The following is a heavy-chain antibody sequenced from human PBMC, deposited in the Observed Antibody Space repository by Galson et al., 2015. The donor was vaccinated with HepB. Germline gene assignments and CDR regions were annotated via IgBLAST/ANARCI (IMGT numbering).Heavy chain of an antibody. D-gene: IGHD5/OR15-5a*01. Sequence: SGYPFATYGLSWVRQAPGQGLEWIGWISGYNGDTNYAQKFQGRVTMTTDTSTSTAYMEVRSLRSDDTAVYYYARESTYYHYGMDVWGQGTMVTVSS. J-gene: IGHJ6*02. CDR2: ISGYNGDT. CDR1: GYPFATYG. V-gene: IGHV1-18*04. CDR3: ARESTYYHYGMDV.